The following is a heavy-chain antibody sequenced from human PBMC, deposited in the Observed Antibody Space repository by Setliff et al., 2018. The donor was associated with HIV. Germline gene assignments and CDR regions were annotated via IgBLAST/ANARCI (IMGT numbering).Heavy chain of an antibody. Sequence: SETLSLTCTVSGGSISSSRYHWGCIRQPPGKGLEWIGSVYYTGNTNLNPSLKRRINRSVDTSKNQFSLKLNAVTAADTAVYYCARQGNIVVVTSFDYWGQGTLVTVSS. CDR1: GGSISSSRYH. CDR3: ARQGNIVVVTSFDY. CDR2: VYYTGNT. V-gene: IGHV4-39*07. D-gene: IGHD2-21*02. J-gene: IGHJ4*02.